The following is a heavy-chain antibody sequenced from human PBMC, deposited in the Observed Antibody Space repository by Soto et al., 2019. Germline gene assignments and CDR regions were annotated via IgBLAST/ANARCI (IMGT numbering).Heavy chain of an antibody. CDR1: GFTVSSNY. CDR2: IYSGGST. D-gene: IGHD3-10*01. J-gene: IGHJ4*02. V-gene: IGHV3-66*01. CDR3: ARGNPEPYYYGSGSYYTPTPFDY. Sequence: EVQLVESGGGLVQPGGSLRLSCAASGFTVSSNYMSWVRQAPGKGLEWVSVIYSGGSTYYADSVKGRFTISRDNSKNTLYLQMNSLRAEDTAVYYCARGNPEPYYYGSGSYYTPTPFDYWGQGTLVTVSS.